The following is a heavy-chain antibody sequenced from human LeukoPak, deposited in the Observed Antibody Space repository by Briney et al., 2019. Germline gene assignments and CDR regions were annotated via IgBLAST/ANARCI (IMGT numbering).Heavy chain of an antibody. Sequence: GGSLRLSCAGSGFTFRSYAMHWVRQAPGKGLEWVAVISYDGTNKYYAGSVKGRFTISRDNSKNTLFLQMNTLRPDDTAVYYCVRAGATGYGSGWFEVLEYWGQGTLVTVSS. D-gene: IGHD6-19*01. J-gene: IGHJ4*02. V-gene: IGHV3-30-3*01. CDR3: VRAGATGYGSGWFEVLEY. CDR2: ISYDGTNK. CDR1: GFTFRSYA.